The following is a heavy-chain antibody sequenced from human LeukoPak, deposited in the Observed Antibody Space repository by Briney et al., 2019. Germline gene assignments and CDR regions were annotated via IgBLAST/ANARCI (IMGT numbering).Heavy chain of an antibody. D-gene: IGHD6-13*01. CDR2: MYYSGST. V-gene: IGHV4-59*01. J-gene: IGHJ2*01. Sequence: SETLSLTCTVSGGSISSYYWSWIRQPAGKGLEWIGYMYYSGSTNYNPSLESRVTISVDTSKNQFSLKLSSVTAAGTAVYYCARVRYSSSLSPWYFDLWGRGTLVTVSS. CDR3: ARVRYSSSLSPWYFDL. CDR1: GGSISSYY.